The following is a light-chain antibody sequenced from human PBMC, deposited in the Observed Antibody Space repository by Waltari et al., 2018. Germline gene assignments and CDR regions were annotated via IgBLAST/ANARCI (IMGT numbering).Light chain of an antibody. CDR2: KVS. CDR3: MQGTHWPWT. Sequence: DVVMTQSPLSLPVPLGQPASISCRSSQSLVHSDGNTYLSWFQQRPGQSPRRLIYKVSNRDSGVPDRFSGSGSGTDFTLDISRVEADDVGVYYCMQGTHWPWTFGQGTKVEIK. CDR1: QSLVHSDGNTY. J-gene: IGKJ1*01. V-gene: IGKV2-30*02.